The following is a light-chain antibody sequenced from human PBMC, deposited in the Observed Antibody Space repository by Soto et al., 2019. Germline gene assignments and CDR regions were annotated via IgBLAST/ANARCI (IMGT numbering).Light chain of an antibody. CDR3: QQYGSSPYT. CDR1: QSVSSSY. CDR2: GAS. Sequence: EMVLTQSPGTLSLYPGEIATLSGRASQSVSSSYLARYQRKPGQAPRLLIYGASSRATGIPDRFSGSGSGTDFTLTISRLEPEDLAVYYCQQYGSSPYTFGHGTKLEIK. J-gene: IGKJ2*01. V-gene: IGKV3-20*01.